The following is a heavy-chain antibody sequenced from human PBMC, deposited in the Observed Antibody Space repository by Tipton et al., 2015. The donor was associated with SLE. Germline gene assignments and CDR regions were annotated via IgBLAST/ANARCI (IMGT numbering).Heavy chain of an antibody. CDR3: ARGGTTVVTSAYWSFDL. J-gene: IGHJ2*01. Sequence: TLSLTCAVSGGSISSSNWWSWVRQPPGKGLEWIGEIYHSGSTNYNPSIKSRVTISVDKSKNQFSLKLSSVTAADTAVYYCARGGTTVVTSAYWSFDLWGRGTLVTVSS. V-gene: IGHV4-4*02. CDR1: GGSISSSNW. D-gene: IGHD4-23*01. CDR2: IYHSGST.